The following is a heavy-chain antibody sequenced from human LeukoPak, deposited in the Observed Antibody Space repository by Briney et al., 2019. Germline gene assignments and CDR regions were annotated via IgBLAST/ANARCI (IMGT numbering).Heavy chain of an antibody. V-gene: IGHV3-48*03. CDR3: GLSRRENYYYYYGMDV. D-gene: IGHD2-2*01. CDR2: ISSSDTTI. CDR1: GFTFSSYE. J-gene: IGHJ6*02. Sequence: GGSLRLSCAASGFTFSSYEMTWVRQAPGKGLEWVSNISSSDTTIHYADSVKGRFTISRDNARNSLYLQMNSLRAEDTAVYYCGLSRRENYYYYYGMDVWGQGTTVTVSS.